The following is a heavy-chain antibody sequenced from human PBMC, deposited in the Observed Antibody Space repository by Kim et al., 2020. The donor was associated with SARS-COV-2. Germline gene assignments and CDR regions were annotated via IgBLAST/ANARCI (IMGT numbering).Heavy chain of an antibody. Sequence: GGSLRLSCAASGFTFSSYSMNWVRQAPGKGLEWVSSISSNSSYIYYADSVKGRFTISRDNAKNSLYLQMNSLRAEDTAVYYCATRKGSGKGNPIDYWGQGTLVTVSS. CDR3: ATRKGSGKGNPIDY. D-gene: IGHD3-10*01. CDR1: GFTFSSYS. V-gene: IGHV3-21*01. J-gene: IGHJ4*02. CDR2: ISSNSSYI.